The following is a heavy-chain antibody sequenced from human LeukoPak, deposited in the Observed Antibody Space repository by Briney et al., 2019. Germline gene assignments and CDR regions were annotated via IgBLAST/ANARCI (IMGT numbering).Heavy chain of an antibody. Sequence: GGSLRLSCAASGFTFSSYWMHWVRQAPGKGLVWVSRINSDGSSTSYADSVKDRFTISRDNAKNTLYLQMNSLRAEDTAVYYCARAVGAISPGDYWGQGTLVTVSS. CDR3: ARAVGAISPGDY. CDR1: GFTFSSYW. CDR2: INSDGSST. J-gene: IGHJ4*02. D-gene: IGHD1-26*01. V-gene: IGHV3-74*01.